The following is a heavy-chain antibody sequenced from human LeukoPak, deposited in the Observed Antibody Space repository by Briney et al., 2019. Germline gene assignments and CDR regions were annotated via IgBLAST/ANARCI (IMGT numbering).Heavy chain of an antibody. D-gene: IGHD3-9*01. CDR2: IIPILGIA. CDR1: GDTFSKYG. CDR3: ARDLGTYYDILTGYYY. V-gene: IGHV1-69*04. Sequence: GASVKVSCKASGDTFSKYGISWVRQAPGQALEWMGRIIPILGIANYAQKFQGRVTITADKSTSTAYMELSSLRSEDTAVYYCARDLGTYYDILTGYYYWGQGTLVTVSS. J-gene: IGHJ4*02.